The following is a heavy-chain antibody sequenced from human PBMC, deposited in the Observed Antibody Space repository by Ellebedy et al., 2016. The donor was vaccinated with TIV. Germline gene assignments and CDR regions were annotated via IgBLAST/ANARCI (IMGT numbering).Heavy chain of an antibody. CDR2: IYYSGST. Sequence: MPSETLSLTCTVSGGSISSGDYYWSWIRQPPGKGLEWIGYIYYSGSTYYNPSLKSRVTISVDTSKNQFSLKLRSLAAADTAVYYCARSSAGGFDYWYFDLWGRGTLVTVSS. D-gene: IGHD6-19*01. CDR1: GGSISSGDYY. CDR3: ARSSAGGFDYWYFDL. V-gene: IGHV4-30-4*02. J-gene: IGHJ2*01.